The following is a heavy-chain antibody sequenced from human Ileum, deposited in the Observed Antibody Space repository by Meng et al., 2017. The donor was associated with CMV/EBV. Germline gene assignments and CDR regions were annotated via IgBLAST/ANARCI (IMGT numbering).Heavy chain of an antibody. CDR3: VRNPSLRSPPDY. V-gene: IGHV3-11*06. J-gene: IGHJ4*02. CDR1: GFTFSDYY. D-gene: IGHD5-12*01. CDR2: ISSTSSYT. Sequence: RMVEAWGGVFNPGGFRRVSCVAFGFTFSDYYMSWIRQAPGKGLEWISYISSTSSYTDYADSVKGRFTISRDNDKNSLYLEVNNLRAEDTALYYCVRNPSLRSPPDYWGQGILVTVSS.